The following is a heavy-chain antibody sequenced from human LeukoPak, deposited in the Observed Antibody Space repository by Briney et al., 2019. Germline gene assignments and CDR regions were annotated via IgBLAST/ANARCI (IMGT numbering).Heavy chain of an antibody. CDR3: VRDGTGGDDF. J-gene: IGHJ4*02. CDR1: GFTLSTSW. CDR2: IKEDGSEE. D-gene: IGHD1-14*01. Sequence: GGSLRLSCEASGFTLSTSWMSWVRQAPGKGLEWVANIKEDGSEENYVDSVKGRFSISRDNAKNSVYLQMNSLRPEDTAIYYCVRDGTGGDDFWGQGTLVTVSS. V-gene: IGHV3-7*01.